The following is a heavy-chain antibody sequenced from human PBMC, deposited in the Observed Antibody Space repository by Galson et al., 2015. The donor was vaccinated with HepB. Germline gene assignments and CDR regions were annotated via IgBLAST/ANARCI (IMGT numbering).Heavy chain of an antibody. CDR1: SGLPFDDYT. CDR3: AKVGGYYAFEF. Sequence: SLRLSCAASSGLPFDDYTMHWVRQRPGTGLEWVSLISYDGTSANYIAAVEGRFTISRVNGKDSLYLQMNSLTSDDTAVYYCAKVGGYYAFEFWGQGILVTVSS. J-gene: IGHJ4*02. V-gene: IGHV3-43*01. CDR2: ISYDGTSA. D-gene: IGHD1-26*01.